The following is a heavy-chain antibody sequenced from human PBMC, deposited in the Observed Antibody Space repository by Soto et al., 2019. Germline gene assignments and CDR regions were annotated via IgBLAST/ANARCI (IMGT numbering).Heavy chain of an antibody. CDR3: ARDYYDGSASYSLEI. V-gene: IGHV1-2*04. D-gene: IGHD3-22*01. CDR1: GYTFTGYY. J-gene: IGHJ3*01. CDR2: INPNTGGA. Sequence: QEHLVQSGAEVKSPGASVKVSCKAAGYTFTGYYIHWVRQAPGQGLEWMGWINPNTGGANIAQKFHGWVTLTRDTYITTTYMEVKRLTSNDTAVYYCARDYYDGSASYSLEIWGQGTMVTVAS.